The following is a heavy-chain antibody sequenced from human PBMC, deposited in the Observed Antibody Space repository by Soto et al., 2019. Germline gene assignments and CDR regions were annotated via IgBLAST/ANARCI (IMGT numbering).Heavy chain of an antibody. J-gene: IGHJ4*02. Sequence: GGSLRLSCAVSGFTFSAYSMNWVRQAPGKGLEWISYISSGGDTIYYADSVRGRFTVSRDNTKNSLYLQMDSLRDEDTAVYYCARDRSTIYRVVTPIDYWGQGTLVTVSS. V-gene: IGHV3-48*02. CDR3: ARDRSTIYRVVTPIDY. CDR1: GFTFSAYS. D-gene: IGHD3-3*01. CDR2: ISSGGDTI.